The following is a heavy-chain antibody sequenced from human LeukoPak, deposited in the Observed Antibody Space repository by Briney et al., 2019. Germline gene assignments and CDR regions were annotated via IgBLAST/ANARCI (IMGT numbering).Heavy chain of an antibody. CDR2: IYHSGST. V-gene: IGHV4-30-2*01. CDR3: ARVIDGTLFDY. D-gene: IGHD1-14*01. J-gene: IGHJ4*02. Sequence: SETLSLTCTVSGGSISSGGYYWSWIRQPPGKGLEWIGYIYHSGSTYYNPSLKSRVTISVDRSKNQFSLKLSSVTAADTAVYYCARVIDGTLFDYWGQGTLVTVSS. CDR1: GGSISSGGYY.